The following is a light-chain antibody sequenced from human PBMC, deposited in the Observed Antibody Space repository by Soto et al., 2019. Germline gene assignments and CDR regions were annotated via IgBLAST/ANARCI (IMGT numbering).Light chain of an antibody. CDR1: SCDVGTYNY. CDR3: SSYRSVCTYV. CDR2: EVS. V-gene: IGLV2-14*01. Sequence: QSALTQPASVSGSPGQSITISCTGTSCDVGTYNYVSWHQQRPGQAPKLMIYEVSNRPSGLSDRFSASKSGNTASLTISGLQAGDEADYYCSSYRSVCTYVFGTGTKLTVL. J-gene: IGLJ1*01.